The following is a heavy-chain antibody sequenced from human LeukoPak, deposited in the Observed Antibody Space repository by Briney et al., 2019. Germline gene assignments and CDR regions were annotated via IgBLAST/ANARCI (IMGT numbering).Heavy chain of an antibody. D-gene: IGHD3-3*01. V-gene: IGHV4-4*07. Sequence: SETLPLTCTVSGGSISSYYWSWIRQPAGKGLEWIGRIYTSGSTNYNPSLKSRVTMSVDTSKNQFSLKLSSVTAADTAVYYCARDNYDFWSGSPFDYWGQGTLVTVSS. CDR2: IYTSGST. CDR3: ARDNYDFWSGSPFDY. CDR1: GGSISSYY. J-gene: IGHJ4*02.